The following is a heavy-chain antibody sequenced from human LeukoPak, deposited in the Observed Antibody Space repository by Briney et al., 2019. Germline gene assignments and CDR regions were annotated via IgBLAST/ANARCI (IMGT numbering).Heavy chain of an antibody. D-gene: IGHD3-3*01. CDR3: AKGTVRFLEWSQRGYFDY. V-gene: IGHV3-23*01. J-gene: IGHJ4*02. Sequence: GGSLRLSCAASGFTFSNYAMTWVRQAPGKGLEWVSSISSTVINTYNADSVKGRFTISRDNSKNTLYLQMNGLRADDTAIYYCAKGTVRFLEWSQRGYFDYWGQGILVTVSS. CDR2: ISSTVINT. CDR1: GFTFSNYA.